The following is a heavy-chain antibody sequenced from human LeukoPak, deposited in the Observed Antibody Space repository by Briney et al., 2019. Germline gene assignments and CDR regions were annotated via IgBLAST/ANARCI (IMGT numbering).Heavy chain of an antibody. V-gene: IGHV4-39*07. CDR2: IYHSGST. CDR3: ARGRYYDSSGGNWFDP. D-gene: IGHD3-22*01. CDR1: GGSISSGGYY. J-gene: IGHJ5*02. Sequence: SQTLSLTCTVSGGSISSGGYYWGWIRQPPGKGLEWIGSIYHSGSTYYNPSLKSRVTISLDTSKNQFSLKMRSVSAADTAVYYCARGRYYDSSGGNWFDPWGQGTLVIVSS.